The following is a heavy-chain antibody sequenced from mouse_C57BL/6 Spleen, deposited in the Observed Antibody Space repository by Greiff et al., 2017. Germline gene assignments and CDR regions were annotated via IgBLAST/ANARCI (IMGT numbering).Heavy chain of an antibody. D-gene: IGHD2-4*01. J-gene: IGHJ3*01. CDR2: IHPNSGST. V-gene: IGHV1-64*01. CDR1: GYTFTSYW. Sequence: QVQLKQPGAELVKPGASVKLSCKASGYTFTSYWMHWVKQRPGQGLEWIGMIHPNSGSTNYNEKFKSKATLTVDNSSSTAYMQLSSLTSEDSAVYYCARVTYDYDFADWGQGTLVTVSA. CDR3: ARVTYDYDFAD.